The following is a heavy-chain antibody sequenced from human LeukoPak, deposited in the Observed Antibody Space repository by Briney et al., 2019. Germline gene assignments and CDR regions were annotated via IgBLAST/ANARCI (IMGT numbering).Heavy chain of an antibody. Sequence: SETLSLTCAVYGGSFSGYYWSWIRQPPGKGLEWIGEINHSGSTNYNPSLKSRVTISVDTSKNQFSLKLSSVTAADTAVYYCASDSLYSSGWYSPDYWGQGTLVTVSS. CDR3: ASDSLYSSGWYSPDY. J-gene: IGHJ4*02. V-gene: IGHV4-34*01. D-gene: IGHD6-19*01. CDR1: GGSFSGYY. CDR2: INHSGST.